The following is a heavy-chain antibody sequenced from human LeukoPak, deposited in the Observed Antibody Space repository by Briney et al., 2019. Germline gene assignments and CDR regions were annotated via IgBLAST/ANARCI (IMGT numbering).Heavy chain of an antibody. V-gene: IGHV4-34*01. Sequence: PSETLSLTCALYGGPFSGYYWTWIRQPPGKGLEWIGEIDHSGSTNYNPSLKSRVTISGDTSKNHFSLRLSSLTAADSAIYCCARGQTKDYFDTSGYYWSQGTLVTVSS. CDR2: IDHSGST. J-gene: IGHJ4*02. CDR3: ARGQTKDYFDTSGYY. CDR1: GGPFSGYY. D-gene: IGHD3-22*01.